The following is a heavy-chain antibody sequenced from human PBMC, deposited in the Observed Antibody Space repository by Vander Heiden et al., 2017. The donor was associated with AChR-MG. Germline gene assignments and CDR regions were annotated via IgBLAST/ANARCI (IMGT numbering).Heavy chain of an antibody. CDR3: VRDHYYDSSGYYEPHAFDI. J-gene: IGHJ3*02. D-gene: IGHD3-22*01. Sequence: EVQLVASGGGLVQPGGSLRLSCAASGFAFSTYNMNWVRQAPGKGLEWVSYIADSSSTLYYADSVKGRFTISRDNAANSLYLQMNSLKHEDSAVYYCVRDHYYDSSGYYEPHAFDIWGQGTTVTVSS. CDR2: IADSSSTL. CDR1: GFAFSTYN. V-gene: IGHV3-48*02.